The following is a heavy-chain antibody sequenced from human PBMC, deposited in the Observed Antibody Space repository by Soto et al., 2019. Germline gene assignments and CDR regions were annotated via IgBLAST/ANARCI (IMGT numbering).Heavy chain of an antibody. Sequence: PGGSLRLSCAASGFTFSSYSMNWVRQAPGKGLEWVSSISSSSSYIYYADSVKGRFTISRDNAKNSLYLQMNSLRAEDTAVYYCARSDYSSWKPVDFDYWGQGTLVTVSS. J-gene: IGHJ4*02. D-gene: IGHD6-13*01. CDR3: ARSDYSSWKPVDFDY. CDR1: GFTFSSYS. CDR2: ISSSSSYI. V-gene: IGHV3-21*01.